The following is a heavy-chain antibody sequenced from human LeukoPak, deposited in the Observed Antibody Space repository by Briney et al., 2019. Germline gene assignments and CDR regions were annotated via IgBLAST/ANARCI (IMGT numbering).Heavy chain of an antibody. CDR3: ARVPGTSNYYGSGSPDY. V-gene: IGHV3-7*04. Sequence: GGSLRLSCAASGFPFSSYWMSWVRQAPGKGLEWVANINKDGDDKHYVDSVKGRFTVSRDNAKTSLYLQMNNLRAEDTAVYYCARVPGTSNYYGSGSPDYWGQGTLVTVSS. J-gene: IGHJ4*02. D-gene: IGHD3-10*01. CDR2: INKDGDDK. CDR1: GFPFSSYW.